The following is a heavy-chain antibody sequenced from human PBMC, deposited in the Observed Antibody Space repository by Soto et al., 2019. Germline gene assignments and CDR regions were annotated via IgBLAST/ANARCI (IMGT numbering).Heavy chain of an antibody. Sequence: SETLSLTCTVSGGSISSGGYYWNWIRQHPGKGLEWIGYIYYSGSTYYNPSLKSRVTISVDTSKNQFSLKLSSVTAADTAVYHCARDSRYCISTSCSRFDPWGQGTLVTVSS. CDR3: ARDSRYCISTSCSRFDP. CDR1: GGSISSGGYY. J-gene: IGHJ5*02. CDR2: IYYSGST. D-gene: IGHD2-2*01. V-gene: IGHV4-31*03.